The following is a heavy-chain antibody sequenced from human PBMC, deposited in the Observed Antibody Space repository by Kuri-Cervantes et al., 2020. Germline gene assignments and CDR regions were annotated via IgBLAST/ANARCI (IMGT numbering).Heavy chain of an antibody. CDR2: IYWDDDK. V-gene: IGHV2-5*02. CDR1: GFSLSTSGVG. Sequence: SGPTLVKPTQTLTLTCTFSGFSLSTSGVGVGWIRQPPGKALEWLALIYWDDDKRYSPSLKSRLTITKDTSKNQVVLTMTNMDPVDTATYYCAHAGLKNRLHQIHYGSGSYPIDFDYWGQGTLVTVSS. CDR3: AHAGLKNRLHQIHYGSGSYPIDFDY. J-gene: IGHJ4*02. D-gene: IGHD3-10*01.